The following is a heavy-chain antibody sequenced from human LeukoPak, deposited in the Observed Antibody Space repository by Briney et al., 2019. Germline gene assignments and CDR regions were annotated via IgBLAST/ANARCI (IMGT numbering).Heavy chain of an antibody. J-gene: IGHJ4*02. D-gene: IGHD6-19*01. V-gene: IGHV3-23*01. CDR2: ISGSGGST. CDR1: GFTFSGYA. CDR3: AKDPRASQQGRYFDY. Sequence: QPGGSLRLSCAASGFTFSGYAMSWVRQAPGKGLEWVSAISGSGGSTYYADSVKGRFTISRDNSKNTLYLQMNSLRAEDTAVYYCAKDPRASQQGRYFDYWGQGTLVTVSS.